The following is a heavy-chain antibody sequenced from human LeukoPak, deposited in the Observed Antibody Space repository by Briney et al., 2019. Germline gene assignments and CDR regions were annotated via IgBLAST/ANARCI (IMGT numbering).Heavy chain of an antibody. V-gene: IGHV3-73*01. CDR3: TRTWELHYYYGMDV. CDR2: IRSKANSYAT. J-gene: IGHJ6*02. Sequence: GGSLRLSCAASGFAFSGSAMPWVRQASGKGLEWVSRIRSKANSYATAYAASVKGRFTISRDDSKNTAYLQMNSLKTEDTAVYYCTRTWELHYYYGMDVWGQGTTVTVSS. CDR1: GFAFSGSA. D-gene: IGHD1-26*01.